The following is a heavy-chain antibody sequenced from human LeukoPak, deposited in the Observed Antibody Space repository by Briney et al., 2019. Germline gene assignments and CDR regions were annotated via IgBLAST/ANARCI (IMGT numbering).Heavy chain of an antibody. J-gene: IGHJ5*02. V-gene: IGHV4-34*01. Sequence: SETLSLTCAVYGASFRNSYWSWIRQPPGKGLEWIGEIDHTRNTKYNPSLKGRVTISLDTSKNQFSLDLTSVTATDTAVYYCATASQLGSYNWFDPWGQGTLVTVSS. CDR1: GASFRNSY. CDR3: ATASQLGSYNWFDP. CDR2: IDHTRNT. D-gene: IGHD1-1*01.